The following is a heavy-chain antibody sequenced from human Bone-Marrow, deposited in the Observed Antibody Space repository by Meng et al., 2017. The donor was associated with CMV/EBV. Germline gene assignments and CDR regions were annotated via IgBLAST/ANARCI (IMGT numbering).Heavy chain of an antibody. Sequence: ASVKVSCKASGYTFTGYYIHWVRQAPGQGLEWMGWINPNSGGTNYAQKFQGRVTMTRDTSISAVYMELSRLRSDDTAVYYCASEPAFCGGDCYSFDPWGQGTLVTVSS. J-gene: IGHJ5*02. V-gene: IGHV1-2*02. CDR2: INPNSGGT. D-gene: IGHD2-21*01. CDR3: ASEPAFCGGDCYSFDP. CDR1: GYTFTGYY.